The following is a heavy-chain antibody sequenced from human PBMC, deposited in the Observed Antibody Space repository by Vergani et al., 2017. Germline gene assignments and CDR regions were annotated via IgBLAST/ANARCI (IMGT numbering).Heavy chain of an antibody. CDR3: ARDMNGDYSNWFDP. J-gene: IGHJ5*02. D-gene: IGHD4-17*01. CDR2: ISWDGGST. CDR1: GFTFDDYT. V-gene: IGHV3-43*01. Sequence: EVQLVESGGVVVQPGGSLRLSCAASGFTFDDYTMHWVRQAPGKGLEWVSLISWDGGSTYYADSVKGRFTISRDNSKNSLYLQMNSLRAEDMAVYYCARDMNGDYSNWFDPWGQGTLVTVSS.